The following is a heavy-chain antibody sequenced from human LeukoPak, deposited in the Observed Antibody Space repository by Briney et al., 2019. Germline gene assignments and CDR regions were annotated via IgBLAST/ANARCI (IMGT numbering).Heavy chain of an antibody. CDR1: GYSFTDYW. Sequence: GESLKISCKTSGYSFTDYWIGWVRQVPGKGLEWMGRIGPSDSYTNYSPSFQGHVTISADKSISTAYLQWSSLKASDTAMYYCARHRSYNYFDYWGQGTLVTVSS. V-gene: IGHV5-10-1*01. D-gene: IGHD1-26*01. CDR2: IGPSDSYT. CDR3: ARHRSYNYFDY. J-gene: IGHJ4*02.